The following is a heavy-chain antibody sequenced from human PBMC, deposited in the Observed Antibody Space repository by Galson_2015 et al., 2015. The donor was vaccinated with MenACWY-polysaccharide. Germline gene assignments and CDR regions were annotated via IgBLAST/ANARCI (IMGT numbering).Heavy chain of an antibody. V-gene: IGHV3-33*01. CDR1: TVTFRGSG. D-gene: IGHD6-13*01. J-gene: IGHJ3*02. CDR2: IQYDAVYK. CDR3: AREGSRIVFHAFDT. Sequence: SLRLSCAASTVTFRGSGMHWVRQAPGKGLEWVAVIQYDAVYKQYLDSVKGRFSVSRDNSKSTLCLEMNNLRAEDMALYYCAREGSRIVFHAFDTWGQGTMVTVSS.